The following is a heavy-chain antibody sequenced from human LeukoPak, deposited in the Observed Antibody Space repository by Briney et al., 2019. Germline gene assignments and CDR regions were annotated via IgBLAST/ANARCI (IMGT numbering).Heavy chain of an antibody. V-gene: IGHV4-38-2*01. CDR2: IYHNGGT. CDR1: GYSISSGYY. Sequence: NTSETLSLTCAVSGYSISSGYYWGWIGQPPGKGLEWIGSIYHNGGTYDNPSLKSRVSISVDTSKNQFSLKLSSVTAADTAIYYCVRAPGAYYFDYWGQGTLVTVSS. CDR3: VRAPGAYYFDY. D-gene: IGHD4-17*01. J-gene: IGHJ4*02.